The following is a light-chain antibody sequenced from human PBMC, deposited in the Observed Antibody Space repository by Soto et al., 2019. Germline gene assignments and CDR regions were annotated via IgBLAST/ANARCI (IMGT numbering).Light chain of an antibody. Sequence: QSALTQPASVSGSPGQSITISCTGTSSNIDVFDLVSWYRQRPGKPPQLIIYGVTKRPSGVSDRFSASKAGNTASLTISGLQPEDEADYYCCSYAGFNTYLFGSGTTLTVL. J-gene: IGLJ1*01. CDR1: SSNIDVFDL. CDR2: GVT. V-gene: IGLV2-23*02. CDR3: CSYAGFNTYL.